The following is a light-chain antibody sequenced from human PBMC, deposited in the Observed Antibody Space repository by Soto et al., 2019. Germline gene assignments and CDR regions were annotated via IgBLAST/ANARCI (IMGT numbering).Light chain of an antibody. J-gene: IGLJ1*01. CDR3: SSYTSSSTLEV. V-gene: IGLV2-14*01. CDR2: EVN. CDR1: SSDVGGYNY. Sequence: QSALTQPPSASGSPGQSVTISCTGTSSDVGGYNYVSWYQQHPGKAPKLMIYEVNSRPSGVSNRFSGSKSGNTASLTISGLQAEDDADYYCSSYTSSSTLEVFGTGTKLTVL.